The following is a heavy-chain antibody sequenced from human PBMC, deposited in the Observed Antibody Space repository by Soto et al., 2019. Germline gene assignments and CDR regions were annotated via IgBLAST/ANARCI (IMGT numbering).Heavy chain of an antibody. CDR2: IHHSGST. V-gene: IGHV4-59*01. D-gene: IGHD3-22*01. J-gene: IGHJ5*02. Sequence: SETLSLTCTVSGGSISSYYWSWIRQPPGKGLEWIGYIHHSGSTNYNPSLKSRVTISLDTSKDQFSLKLNSVTAADTAVYYCASNGYDYPNWFDPWGPGTLVTVSS. CDR1: GGSISSYY. CDR3: ASNGYDYPNWFDP.